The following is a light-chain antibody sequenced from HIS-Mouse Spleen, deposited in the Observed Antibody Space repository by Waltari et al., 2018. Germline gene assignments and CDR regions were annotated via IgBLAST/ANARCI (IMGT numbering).Light chain of an antibody. CDR3: QSADSSGTGWV. J-gene: IGLJ3*02. Sequence: SYELTQPPSVSVSPGQTARITGPGDASPKQYAYWYQQKPGQAPVLVIYKDSERPSGIPERFSGSSSGTTVTLTISGVQAEDEADYYCQSADSSGTGWVFGGGTKLTVL. CDR1: ASPKQY. CDR2: KDS. V-gene: IGLV3-25*03.